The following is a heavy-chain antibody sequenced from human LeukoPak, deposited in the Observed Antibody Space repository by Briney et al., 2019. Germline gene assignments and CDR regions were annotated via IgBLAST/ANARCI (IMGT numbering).Heavy chain of an antibody. Sequence: GGSLRLSCAASGFTFSSYSMNWVRQAPGKGLEWVSSISSSSSYIYYADSMKGRFTISRENAKNSLYLQMNSLRVEDTAVYYCARDLYYDSRGSPGYWGQGTLVTVSS. CDR1: GFTFSSYS. J-gene: IGHJ4*02. D-gene: IGHD3-22*01. CDR2: ISSSSSYI. V-gene: IGHV3-21*01. CDR3: ARDLYYDSRGSPGY.